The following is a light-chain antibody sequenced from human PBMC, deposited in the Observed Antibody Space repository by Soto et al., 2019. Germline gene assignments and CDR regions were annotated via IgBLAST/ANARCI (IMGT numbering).Light chain of an antibody. CDR2: AAS. CDR3: QQTYRPSYT. CDR1: QSINRF. Sequence: DIQMTQSPSSLSASLGDRVTITCRASQSINRFLNWYQHQPGKAPKVLIYAASNLQSGVPSRFNGNGSGTDFTLTISSLQPEDCVTYFCQQTYRPSYTFAQGTRLEIK. V-gene: IGKV1-39*01. J-gene: IGKJ2*01.